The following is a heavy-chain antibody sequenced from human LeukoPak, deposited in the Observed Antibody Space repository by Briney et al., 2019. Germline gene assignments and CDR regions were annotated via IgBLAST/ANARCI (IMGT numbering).Heavy chain of an antibody. D-gene: IGHD6-19*01. CDR1: GGTLSSYA. CDR3: ARGPRQWLTYYYYYMDV. V-gene: IGHV1-69*13. Sequence: ASVKVSCKASGGTLSSYAISWVRQAPGQGLEWMGGIIPIFGTANYAQKFQGRVTITADESTSTAYMELSSLRSEDTGVYYCARGPRQWLTYYYYYMDVWGKGTTVTISS. J-gene: IGHJ6*03. CDR2: IIPIFGTA.